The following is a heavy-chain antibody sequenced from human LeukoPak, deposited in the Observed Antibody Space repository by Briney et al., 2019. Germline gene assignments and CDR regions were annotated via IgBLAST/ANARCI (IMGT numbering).Heavy chain of an antibody. D-gene: IGHD5-12*01. CDR3: AKGSRRGSLPYAFDI. Sequence: GGSLRLSCAASGFTFDDYAMHWVRQAPGKGLEWVSLISGDGGSTYYADSVKGRFTISRDNSKNSLYLQMNSLRTEDTALYYCAKGSRRGSLPYAFDIWGQGTMVTVSS. J-gene: IGHJ3*02. V-gene: IGHV3-43*02. CDR1: GFTFDDYA. CDR2: ISGDGGST.